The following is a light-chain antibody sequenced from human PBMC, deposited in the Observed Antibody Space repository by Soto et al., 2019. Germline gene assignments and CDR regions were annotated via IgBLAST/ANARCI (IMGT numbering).Light chain of an antibody. CDR1: SSDVAGYNY. CDR3: SSSTSSRTLDV. Sequence: QSVLTQPDSVSGSPGQSITISCTGTSSDVAGYNYVSWYQQHPGKAPKLMIYEVSNRPSGVSNRFSGSKSGNTASLTISGLQSEDEADYNCSSSTSSRTLDVFGTGTKLTVL. V-gene: IGLV2-14*01. J-gene: IGLJ1*01. CDR2: EVS.